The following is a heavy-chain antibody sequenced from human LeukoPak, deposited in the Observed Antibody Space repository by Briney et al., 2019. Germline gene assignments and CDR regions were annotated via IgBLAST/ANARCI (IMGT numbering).Heavy chain of an antibody. J-gene: IGHJ5*02. CDR3: ARGGSQFGELRFRRRNWFDP. CDR2: INHSRRT. Sequence: PGGSLRLSCAASGFTFSSYSMNWVRQAPGKGLEWIGEINHSRRTHYNPSLKSRVTISVDTSKNQFSLKLSSVTAADTAVYYCARGGSQFGELRFRRRNWFDPWGQGTLVTVSS. V-gene: IGHV4-34*01. D-gene: IGHD3-10*01. CDR1: GFTFSSYS.